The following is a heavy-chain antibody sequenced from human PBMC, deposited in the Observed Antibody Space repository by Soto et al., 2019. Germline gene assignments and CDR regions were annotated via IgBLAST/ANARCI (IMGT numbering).Heavy chain of an antibody. CDR3: ARDNSAGGIVVVPAAWFDP. Sequence: ASVKVSCKASGYTFTSYGISWVRQAPGQGLEWMGWISAYNGNTNYAQKLQGRATMTTDKSTSTAYMELRSLGSDDTAVYYCARDNSAGGIVVVPAAWFDPWGQGTLVTVSS. D-gene: IGHD2-2*01. CDR1: GYTFTSYG. CDR2: ISAYNGNT. J-gene: IGHJ5*02. V-gene: IGHV1-18*01.